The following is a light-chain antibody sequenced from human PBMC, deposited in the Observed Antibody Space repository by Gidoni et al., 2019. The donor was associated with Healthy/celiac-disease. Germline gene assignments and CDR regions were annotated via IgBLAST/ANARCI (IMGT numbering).Light chain of an antibody. Sequence: SYLLTQPPSVSVAPGQTARITCGGKNIVSKSVNWYQQKPGQAPVLVVYYDRDRPSGIPERVSGSNYGNTATLTITRVDAGDEADYYCQVWDSGTDHYVFGTGTRVTVL. CDR2: YDR. J-gene: IGLJ1*01. CDR3: QVWDSGTDHYV. V-gene: IGLV3-21*02. CDR1: NIVSKS.